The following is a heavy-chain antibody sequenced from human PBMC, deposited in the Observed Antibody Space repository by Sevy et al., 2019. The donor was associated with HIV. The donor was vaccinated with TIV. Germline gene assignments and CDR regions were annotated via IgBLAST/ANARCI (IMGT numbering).Heavy chain of an antibody. CDR1: GYTFTGYY. J-gene: IGHJ6*02. CDR3: ARERVTTSHYYYGMDV. CDR2: INPNRGGT. V-gene: IGHV1-2*06. Sequence: ASVKVSCKASGYTFTGYYMHWVRQAPGQGLEWMGRINPNRGGTNYAQKFQARVTMTRETSISTAYMERSRLRSDDTAVYYCARERVTTSHYYYGMDVWGQGTTVTVSS. D-gene: IGHD2-21*02.